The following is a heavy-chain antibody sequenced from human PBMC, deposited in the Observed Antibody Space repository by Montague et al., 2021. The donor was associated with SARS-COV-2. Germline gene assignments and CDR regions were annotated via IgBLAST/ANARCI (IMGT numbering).Heavy chain of an antibody. V-gene: IGHV4-39*01. Sequence: SETLSLTCNVSGASISRSDYYWAWVRQPPGKGLELIGSIHYIGNTYYNQSLESRVTISVDTSENQFSLKLRSVIAADTAVHYCARLLPDGTVVETDIPFDAWGQGTLVTVSS. CDR1: GASISRSDYY. D-gene: IGHD2-21*02. J-gene: IGHJ4*02. CDR2: IHYIGNT. CDR3: ARLLPDGTVVETDIPFDA.